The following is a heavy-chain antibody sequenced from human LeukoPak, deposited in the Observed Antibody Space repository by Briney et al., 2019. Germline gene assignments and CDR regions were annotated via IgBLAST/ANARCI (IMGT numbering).Heavy chain of an antibody. CDR2: IYHSGST. Sequence: SGTLSLTCAVSGVSISSSNWWSWVRQPPGKGLEWIGEIYHSGSTNYNPSLKSRVTISVDKSKNQFSLKLSSVTAADTAVYYCARLNYDILTGYYYGMDVWGQGTTVTVSS. D-gene: IGHD3-9*01. CDR3: ARLNYDILTGYYYGMDV. V-gene: IGHV4-4*02. J-gene: IGHJ6*02. CDR1: GVSISSSNW.